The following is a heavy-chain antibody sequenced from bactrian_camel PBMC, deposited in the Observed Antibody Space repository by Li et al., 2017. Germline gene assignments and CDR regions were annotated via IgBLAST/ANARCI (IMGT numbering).Heavy chain of an antibody. CDR2: LSTGAGET. Sequence: VQLVESGGGSVQAGGSLRLSCASSGDTFSMYAMAWFRKAPGKEREGVAALSTGAGETLYADSVKGRFTIAQGSNKKTMYLQMNSLKPEDTAMYYCAATGGWRYVCGLGSLEYNSWGQGTQVTVS. J-gene: IGHJ4*01. D-gene: IGHD5*01. CDR3: AATGGWRYVCGLGSLEYNS. CDR1: GDTFSMYA. V-gene: IGHV3S31*01.